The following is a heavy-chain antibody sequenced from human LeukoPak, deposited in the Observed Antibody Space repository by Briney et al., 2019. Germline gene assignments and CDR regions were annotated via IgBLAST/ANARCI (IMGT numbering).Heavy chain of an antibody. CDR1: GYTFSSYD. J-gene: IGHJ3*02. CDR2: MHPNADRGNI. CDR3: ARGIRDTRGYFALDI. Sequence: TSVKVSCKASGYTFSSYDITWVRQANGHELVWMGWMHPNADRGNIGYAQKFQGRVTFTRDTSISTAYMELTNLRSEDTFFFHAARGIRDTRGYFALDIWGQGTMVIVSS. V-gene: IGHV1-8*03. D-gene: IGHD3-22*01.